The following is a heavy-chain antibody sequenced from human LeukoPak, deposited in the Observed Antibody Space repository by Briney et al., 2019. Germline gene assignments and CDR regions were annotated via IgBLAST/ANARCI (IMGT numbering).Heavy chain of an antibody. J-gene: IGHJ3*02. V-gene: IGHV4-30-2*01. Sequence: SETLSLTCTVSGGSISSGGYYWSWIRQPPGKGLEWIGYIYHSGSTYYNPSLKSRVTISVDRSKNQFSLKLSSVTAADTAVYYCARGRVGSYAFDIWGQGTMVTVSS. CDR2: IYHSGST. D-gene: IGHD1-26*01. CDR1: GGSISSGGYY. CDR3: ARGRVGSYAFDI.